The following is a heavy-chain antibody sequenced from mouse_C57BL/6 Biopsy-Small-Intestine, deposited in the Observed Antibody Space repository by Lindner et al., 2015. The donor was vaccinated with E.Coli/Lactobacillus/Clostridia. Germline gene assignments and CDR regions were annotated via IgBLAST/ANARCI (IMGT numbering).Heavy chain of an antibody. CDR2: IDPEEGET. Sequence: VQLQESGAELVKPGASVKLSCKVSGFNIEDYYIHWLKERTEQGLEWIGRIDPEEGETKYAPKFQGKATITADTSSNTAYLQLSSLTSEDTAVYYCSLPGSAYWYFGVWGTGTTVTVSS. CDR3: SLPGSAYWYFGV. V-gene: IGHV14-2*01. J-gene: IGHJ1*03. CDR1: GFNIEDYY.